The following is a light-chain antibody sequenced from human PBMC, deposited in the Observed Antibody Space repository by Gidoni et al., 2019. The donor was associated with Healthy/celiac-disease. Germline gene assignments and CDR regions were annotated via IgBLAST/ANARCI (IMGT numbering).Light chain of an antibody. J-gene: IGKJ5*01. CDR1: QSVSSSY. Sequence: EMVLTQSPGTLSLSPGERATLSCRASQSVSSSYLAWYQQKPGQAPRLLIYGASSRATGIPDRFSGSGSGTDFTLTISRLEPEDFAVYYCQQYGSSPLIPFGQGTRLEIK. CDR3: QQYGSSPLIP. V-gene: IGKV3-20*01. CDR2: GAS.